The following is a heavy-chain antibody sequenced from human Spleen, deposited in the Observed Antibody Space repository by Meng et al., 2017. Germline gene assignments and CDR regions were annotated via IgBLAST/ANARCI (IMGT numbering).Heavy chain of an antibody. CDR1: GFSFSHNY. Sequence: GESLKISCAASGFSFSHNYMSWVRQAPGKGLEWVSVIYSGGNIYYADSMKGRFTISRDNSKNSVFLQINSLRAEDTAVYYCARGVTMVRGVILFGWFDPWGQGTLVTVSS. CDR3: ARGVTMVRGVILFGWFDP. J-gene: IGHJ5*02. V-gene: IGHV3-66*02. D-gene: IGHD3-10*01. CDR2: IYSGGNI.